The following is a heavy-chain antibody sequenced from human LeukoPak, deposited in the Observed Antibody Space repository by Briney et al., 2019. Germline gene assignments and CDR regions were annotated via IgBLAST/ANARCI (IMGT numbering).Heavy chain of an antibody. CDR1: GFTFDDYG. J-gene: IGHJ4*02. CDR2: INWNGGST. Sequence: GGSLRLSCAASGFTFDDYGMTWVRQAPGKGLEWVSGINWNGGSTAYADSVRGRFTISRDNSKNTLYLQMNSLRAEDTAVYYCVKDRPTWPIDYWGRGTLVTVSS. V-gene: IGHV3-20*04. CDR3: VKDRPTWPIDY. D-gene: IGHD5-12*01.